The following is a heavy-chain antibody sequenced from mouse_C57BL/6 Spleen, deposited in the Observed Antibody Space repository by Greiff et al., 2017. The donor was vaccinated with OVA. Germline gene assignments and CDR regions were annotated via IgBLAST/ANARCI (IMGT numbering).Heavy chain of an antibody. J-gene: IGHJ2*01. V-gene: IGHV14-4*01. CDR3: TYGYHY. Sequence: EVQGVESGAELVRPGASVKLSCTASGFNIKDDYMHWVKQRPEQGLEWIGWIDPENGDTEYASKFQGKATITADTSSNTAYLQLSSLTSEDTAVYYCTYGYHYWGQGTTLTVSS. D-gene: IGHD2-2*01. CDR1: GFNIKDDY. CDR2: IDPENGDT.